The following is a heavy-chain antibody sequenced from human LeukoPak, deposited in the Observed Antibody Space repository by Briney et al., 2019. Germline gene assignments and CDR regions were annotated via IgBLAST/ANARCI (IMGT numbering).Heavy chain of an antibody. D-gene: IGHD6-13*01. CDR3: AKGIAAAGTSFDY. Sequence: SETLSLTCTVSADSISNSNYYWAWIRQPPGKRLEWIGEIYHSGSTNYNPSLKSRVTISVDKSKNQFSLKLSSVTAADTAVYYCAKGIAAAGTSFDYWGQGTLVTVSS. CDR1: ADSISNSNYY. J-gene: IGHJ4*02. V-gene: IGHV4-39*07. CDR2: IYHSGST.